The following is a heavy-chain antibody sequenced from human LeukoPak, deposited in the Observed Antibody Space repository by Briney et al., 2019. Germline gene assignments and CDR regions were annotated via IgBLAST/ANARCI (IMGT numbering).Heavy chain of an antibody. V-gene: IGHV2-5*01. CDR1: GFSLSTSGVG. Sequence: SGPTLVKPTQTLPLTCTFSGFSLSTSGVGVGWIRQPPGKALEWLALIYWNDDKRYSPSLKSRLTITKDTSKNQVVLTMTNMDPVDTATYYCAHRFLEWLSHDAFDIWGQGTMVTVSS. J-gene: IGHJ3*02. CDR3: AHRFLEWLSHDAFDI. CDR2: IYWNDDK. D-gene: IGHD3-3*01.